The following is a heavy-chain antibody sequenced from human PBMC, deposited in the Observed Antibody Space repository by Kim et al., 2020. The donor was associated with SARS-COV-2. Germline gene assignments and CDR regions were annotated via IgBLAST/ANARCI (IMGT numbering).Heavy chain of an antibody. CDR3: TSGGGSGRYFFDY. CDR2: VRNKAYGATT. J-gene: IGHJ4*02. Sequence: GGSLRLSCSASGFTFSDYAMSWFRQAPGKGLEWLGFVRNKAYGATTQYAASVRGRLTISRDDSEGIAYLHMSSPKTEDTAVYYCTSGGGSGRYFFDYWGQGSLVPVSS. V-gene: IGHV3-49*03. D-gene: IGHD3-10*01. CDR1: GFTFSDYA.